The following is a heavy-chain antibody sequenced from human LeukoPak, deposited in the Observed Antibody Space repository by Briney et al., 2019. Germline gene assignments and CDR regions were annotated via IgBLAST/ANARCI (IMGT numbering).Heavy chain of an antibody. J-gene: IGHJ4*02. CDR1: GFTFSSYA. D-gene: IGHD3-16*01. Sequence: GSLRLSCAASGFTFSSYAMSWVRQAPGKGLEWVSAISGSGGSTYYADSVKGRFTISRDNSKSTLYLQMNSLRAEDTAVYYCANLNAPYWGNFDYWGQGTLVTVSS. V-gene: IGHV3-23*01. CDR2: ISGSGGST. CDR3: ANLNAPYWGNFDY.